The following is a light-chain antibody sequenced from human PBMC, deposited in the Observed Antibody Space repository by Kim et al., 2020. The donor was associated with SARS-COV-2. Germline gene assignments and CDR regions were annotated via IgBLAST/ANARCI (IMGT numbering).Light chain of an antibody. J-gene: IGKJ1*01. Sequence: DIQMTQSPSSLSASVGDRITITCRASQGISSWLAWYQQKPEKAPKSLIYAASSLQSGVPSGFSGSGFGKDFTLTITNLQPEDFATYDRYPRTFGQGTKVEIK. CDR1: QGISSW. CDR3: YPRT. V-gene: IGKV1D-16*01. CDR2: AAS.